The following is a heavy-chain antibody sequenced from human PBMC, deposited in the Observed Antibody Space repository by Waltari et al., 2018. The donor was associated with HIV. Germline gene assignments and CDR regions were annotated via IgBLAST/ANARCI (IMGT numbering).Heavy chain of an antibody. D-gene: IGHD1-1*01. CDR1: GFTFRSTW. CDR2: VNPDGSGT. Sequence: EVQLVESGGGLVQPGESLRLSCGASGFTFRSTWMHWVRQAPGGGLGWVARVNPDGSGTSYADSVKCRFTISRDNAKNTVYLQMNSLRAEDTAVYYCATTTTTTYFSWGQGTLVTVSS. J-gene: IGHJ5*02. CDR3: ATTTTTTYFS. V-gene: IGHV3-74*03.